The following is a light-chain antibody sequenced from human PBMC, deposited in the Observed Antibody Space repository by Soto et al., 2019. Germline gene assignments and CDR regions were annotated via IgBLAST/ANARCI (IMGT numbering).Light chain of an antibody. CDR2: SAS. Sequence: DIQMTQSPSSLSAAVGDRVTITCRASHDISTYLYWYQQRPGKAPKLLMYSASILQSGVPPRFSGSGSGTDFTLTISSLQPEDIATYYCQQSFNTLTFGGGTKVEIK. CDR3: QQSFNTLT. V-gene: IGKV1-39*01. CDR1: HDISTY. J-gene: IGKJ4*01.